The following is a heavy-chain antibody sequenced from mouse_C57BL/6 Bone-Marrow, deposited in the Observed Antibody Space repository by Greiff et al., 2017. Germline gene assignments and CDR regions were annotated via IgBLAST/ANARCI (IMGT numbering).Heavy chain of an antibody. V-gene: IGHV5-6*01. Sequence: EVQGVESGGDLVKPGGSLKLSCAASGFTFSSYGMSWVRQTPDQRLEWVATISSGGSYTYYPDSVKGLFTISRANAKNTLYLQMSSLKSEDTAMYYCAREGFDFWGQGTTLTVSS. CDR3: AREGFDF. CDR1: GFTFSSYG. J-gene: IGHJ2*01. CDR2: ISSGGSYT.